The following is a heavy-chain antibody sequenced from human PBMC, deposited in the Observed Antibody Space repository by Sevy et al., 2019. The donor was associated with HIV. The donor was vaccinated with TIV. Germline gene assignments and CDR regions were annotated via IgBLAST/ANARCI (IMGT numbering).Heavy chain of an antibody. Sequence: GGSLRLSCAASGFTFSTYDMHWVRQVAGEGLEWVSGIGTLLDTYYAASVKGRFIISRDNAKNSLFVQMNSLRAGDTAIYYCARACTAAGYKSGPIDAFDVWGQGTVVTVSS. CDR1: GFTFSTYD. J-gene: IGHJ3*01. CDR2: IGTLLDT. D-gene: IGHD6-13*01. CDR3: ARACTAAGYKSGPIDAFDV. V-gene: IGHV3-13*01.